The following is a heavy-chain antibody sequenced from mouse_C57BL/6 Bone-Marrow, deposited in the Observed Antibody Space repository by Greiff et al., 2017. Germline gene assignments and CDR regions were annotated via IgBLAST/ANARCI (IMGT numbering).Heavy chain of an antibody. CDR1: GYTFTSYW. CDR2: IYPSDSET. CDR3: ARLGYDYGGFAY. V-gene: IGHV1-61*01. Sequence: VKLQQSGAELVRPGSSVKLSCKASGYTFTSYWMDWVKQRPGQGLEWIGNIYPSDSETHYNQKFKDKATLTVDKSSSTAYMQLSSLTSEDSAVYYCARLGYDYGGFAYWGQGTLVTVSA. J-gene: IGHJ3*01. D-gene: IGHD2-4*01.